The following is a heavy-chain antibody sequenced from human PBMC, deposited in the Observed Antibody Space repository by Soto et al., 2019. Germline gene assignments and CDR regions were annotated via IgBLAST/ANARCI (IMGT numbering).Heavy chain of an antibody. J-gene: IGHJ6*02. CDR2: ISSSSSTI. D-gene: IGHD5-18*01. Sequence: GGSLRLSCAASGFTFSSYSMNWVRQAPGKGLEWVSYISSSSSTIYYADSVKGRFTISRDNAKNSLYLQMNSLRDEDTAVYYCARDQGIQLWLPLEYYYGMDVWGQGTTVTV. V-gene: IGHV3-48*02. CDR1: GFTFSSYS. CDR3: ARDQGIQLWLPLEYYYGMDV.